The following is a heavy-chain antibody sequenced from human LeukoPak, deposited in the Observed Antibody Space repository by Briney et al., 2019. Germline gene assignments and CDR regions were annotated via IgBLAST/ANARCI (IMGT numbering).Heavy chain of an antibody. V-gene: IGHV4-61*02. J-gene: IGHJ4*02. CDR2: IYTSGST. Sequence: SQTLSLTCNVSGGSISSGSDYWSWIRQPAGKGLERIGRIYTSGSTNYNPPLKSRVTISVDTSKNQFSLKLTSVTAADTAVYYCARESLGPPYYFDYWGQGTLVTVSS. CDR1: GGSISSGSDY. CDR3: ARESLGPPYYFDY. D-gene: IGHD1-26*01.